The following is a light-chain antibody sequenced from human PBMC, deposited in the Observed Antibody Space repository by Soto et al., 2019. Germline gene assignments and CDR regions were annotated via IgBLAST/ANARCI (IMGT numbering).Light chain of an antibody. V-gene: IGLV7-46*01. CDR2: DTN. Sequence: QAVVTQESSVTVSPGGTVTLTCGSSTGPVTSGHYPYWFQQKPGQAPRTLLYDTNYRHSWTPAWFSGSLLGGKAALTLSGAQPEDEADYYCLLSYDDARVFGGGTKLTVL. CDR3: LLSYDDARV. J-gene: IGLJ3*02. CDR1: TGPVTSGHY.